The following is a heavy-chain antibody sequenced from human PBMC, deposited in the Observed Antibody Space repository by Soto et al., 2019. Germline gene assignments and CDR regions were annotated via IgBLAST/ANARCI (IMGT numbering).Heavy chain of an antibody. D-gene: IGHD5-18*01. J-gene: IGHJ5*02. V-gene: IGHV4-31*03. CDR3: SFWGAAMVRYPTRYWFDP. CDR1: GGSISSGGYY. CDR2: IYYSGST. Sequence: SETLSLTCTVSGGSISSGGYYWSWIRQHPGKGLEWIGYIYYSGSTYYNPSLKSRVTISVDTSNNQFSLKLSSVTAADPAVYYCSFWGAAMVRYPTRYWFDPWGQGTLVTVSS.